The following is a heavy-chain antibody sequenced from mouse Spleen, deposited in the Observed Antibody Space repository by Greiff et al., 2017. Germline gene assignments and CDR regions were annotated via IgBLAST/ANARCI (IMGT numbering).Heavy chain of an antibody. CDR1: GYTFTSYW. J-gene: IGHJ3*01. CDR3: ARGVYYDYGGFAY. V-gene: IGHV1-64*01. D-gene: IGHD2-4*01. Sequence: QVQLQQPGAELVKPGASVKLSCKASGYTFTSYWMHWVKQRPGQGLEWIGMIHPNSGSTNYNEKFKSKATLTVDKSSSTAYMQLSSLTSEDSAVYYCARGVYYDYGGFAYWGQGTLVTVSA. CDR2: IHPNSGST.